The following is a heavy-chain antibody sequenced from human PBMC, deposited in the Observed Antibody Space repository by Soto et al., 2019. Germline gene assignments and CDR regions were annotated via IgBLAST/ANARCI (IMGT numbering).Heavy chain of an antibody. V-gene: IGHV3-30*18. J-gene: IGHJ4*02. Sequence: GGSLRLSCAASGFTFSAYGMHWVRQAPGKGLERVAVISSDGNNQYHADSVKGRFTISRDNSKNTLYLQMNSLRTEDTAVYYCAKDSGRGSADYYFDYWGQGT. CDR3: AKDSGRGSADYYFDY. CDR1: GFTFSAYG. CDR2: ISSDGNNQ. D-gene: IGHD3-10*01.